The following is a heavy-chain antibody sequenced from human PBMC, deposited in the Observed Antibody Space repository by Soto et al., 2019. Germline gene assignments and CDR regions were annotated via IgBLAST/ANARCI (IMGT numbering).Heavy chain of an antibody. Sequence: PGGSLRLSCAASGFTFSSYAMHWVRQAPGKGLQWVAIISYDGSNKYYADSVRGRFTISRDNSRNTLYLQMNSLRDEDAAVYFCARDREAYSGYDYPAYWGQGTLVTVSS. CDR3: ARDREAYSGYDYPAY. V-gene: IGHV3-30-3*01. D-gene: IGHD5-12*01. CDR2: ISYDGSNK. CDR1: GFTFSSYA. J-gene: IGHJ4*02.